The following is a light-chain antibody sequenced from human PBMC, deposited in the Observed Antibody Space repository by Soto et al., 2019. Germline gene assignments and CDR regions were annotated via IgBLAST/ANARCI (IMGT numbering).Light chain of an antibody. Sequence: DIQMTQSPSSLSASVGDRVTIPCLASQSISSWLAWYQQKPGKAPKLLIYKASSLESGVPARFSGSGFGTDFTLTISSLQPEDSAIYYCQQADTFPITFGQGTRLEI. CDR2: KAS. V-gene: IGKV1-5*03. CDR3: QQADTFPIT. CDR1: QSISSW. J-gene: IGKJ5*01.